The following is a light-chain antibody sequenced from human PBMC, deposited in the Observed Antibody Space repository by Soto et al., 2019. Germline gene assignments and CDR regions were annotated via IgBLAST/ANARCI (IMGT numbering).Light chain of an antibody. Sequence: EIVLTQSPATLSLSPGERATLSCSASQSVSSYLAWYQQKPGQAPRILIYDASNRATGIPARFSGSGSGTEFTLTICSIEPEDFAVYYCQQRYSWPLTFGGGTKVEIK. CDR2: DAS. CDR3: QQRYSWPLT. CDR1: QSVSSY. J-gene: IGKJ4*01. V-gene: IGKV3-11*01.